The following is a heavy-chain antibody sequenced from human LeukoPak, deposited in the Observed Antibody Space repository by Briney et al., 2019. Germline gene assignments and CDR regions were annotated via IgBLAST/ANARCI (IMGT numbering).Heavy chain of an antibody. D-gene: IGHD2-15*01. CDR1: GDSVSR. J-gene: IGHJ4*01. CDR3: ARDQGGFDS. V-gene: IGHV6-1*01. CDR2: TYYRSTWSN. Sequence: SQTLSLTCVISGDSVSRNWIRQSPSRGLEWLGRTYYRSTWSNEYAVSVQSRITINPDTSRNQFSLQLSSVTPEGTAVYYCARDQGGFDSWGQGILVTVSS.